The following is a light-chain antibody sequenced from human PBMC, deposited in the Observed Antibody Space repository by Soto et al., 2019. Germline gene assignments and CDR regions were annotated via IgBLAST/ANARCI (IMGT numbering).Light chain of an antibody. V-gene: IGKV3-20*01. J-gene: IGKJ4*01. CDR1: QSVSNSY. CDR3: QQYGSSPIT. Sequence: EIVLTQSPGTLSLSPGERATLSCRASQSVSNSYLAWYQQKPGQAPRLLIYGASSRATGTPDRFSGSGSGTDFTLTSSRLEPEDFAVYYCQQYGSSPITFGGGTKVEIK. CDR2: GAS.